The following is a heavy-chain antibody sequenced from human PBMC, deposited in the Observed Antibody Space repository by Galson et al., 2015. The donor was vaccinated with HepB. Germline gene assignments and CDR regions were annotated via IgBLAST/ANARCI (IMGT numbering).Heavy chain of an antibody. J-gene: IGHJ3*02. V-gene: IGHV1-18*01. Sequence: SVKVSCKASGFPFTKYGFTWVRQAPGQGPEWMGWISAYNSDTNYAQKFQGRVTMTTDTSTSTAYMELRSLRSDDTAVFYCAKGGDYGGNDDAFDIWGRGTMVTVSS. CDR2: ISAYNSDT. CDR1: GFPFTKYG. CDR3: AKGGDYGGNDDAFDI. D-gene: IGHD4-23*01.